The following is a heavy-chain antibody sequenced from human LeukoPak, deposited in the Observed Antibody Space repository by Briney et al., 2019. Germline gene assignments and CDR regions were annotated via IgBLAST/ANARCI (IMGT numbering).Heavy chain of an antibody. CDR2: ISSSGSTI. V-gene: IGHV3-48*03. J-gene: IGHJ4*02. CDR1: GFTFSSYE. Sequence: GGSLRLSCAASGFTFSSYEMNWVRQAPGKGLEWVSYISSSGSTIYYADSVKGRFTISRDNAKNSLYLQMNSLRAEDTAVYCCARGQPTYYYDSSGPAASDYWGQGTLVTVSS. D-gene: IGHD3-22*01. CDR3: ARGQPTYYYDSSGPAASDY.